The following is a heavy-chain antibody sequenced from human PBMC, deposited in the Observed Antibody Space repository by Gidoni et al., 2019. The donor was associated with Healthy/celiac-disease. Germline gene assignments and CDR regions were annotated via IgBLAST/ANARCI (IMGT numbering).Heavy chain of an antibody. CDR1: GFTVSSNY. CDR2: IYSGGST. D-gene: IGHD1-20*01. V-gene: IGHV3-53*01. Sequence: EVQLVESGGGLIQPGGSLRLSCAASGFTVSSNYMSWVRQAPGKGLEWVSVIYSGGSTYYADSVKGRFTISRDNSKNTLYLQRNSLRAEDTAVYYCARDLRYTGQPNWFDPWGQGTLVTVSS. J-gene: IGHJ5*02. CDR3: ARDLRYTGQPNWFDP.